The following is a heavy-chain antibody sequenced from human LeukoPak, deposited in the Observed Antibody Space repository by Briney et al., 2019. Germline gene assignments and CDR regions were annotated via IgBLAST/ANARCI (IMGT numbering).Heavy chain of an antibody. CDR3: AKTYSSSWYIFDY. D-gene: IGHD6-13*01. V-gene: IGHV3-23*01. Sequence: GGSLRLSCAASGFTFSSYAMSWVRQAPGEGLEWVSGLTGSGGTTYYADSVKGRFTISIDKSKNMLYLEMNSLRAEDTAVYYCAKTYSSSWYIFDYWGQGTLVTVSS. J-gene: IGHJ4*02. CDR2: LTGSGGTT. CDR1: GFTFSSYA.